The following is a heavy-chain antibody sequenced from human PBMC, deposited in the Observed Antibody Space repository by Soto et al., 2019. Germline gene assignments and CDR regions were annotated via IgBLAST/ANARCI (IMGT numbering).Heavy chain of an antibody. CDR1: GFTFSSYA. D-gene: IGHD6-13*01. CDR2: ISGSGGST. Sequence: GGSLRLSCAASGFTFSSYAMSWVRQAPGKGLEWVSAISGSGGSTYYADSVKGRFTISRDNSKNTLYLQMNSLRAEDTAVYYCAKDAPLADSSSWQYFDYWGQGTLVTVSS. V-gene: IGHV3-23*01. CDR3: AKDAPLADSSSWQYFDY. J-gene: IGHJ4*02.